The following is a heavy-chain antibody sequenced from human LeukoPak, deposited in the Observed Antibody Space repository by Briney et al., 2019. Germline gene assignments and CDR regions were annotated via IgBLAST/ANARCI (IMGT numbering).Heavy chain of an antibody. CDR2: IYYSGST. J-gene: IGHJ4*02. Sequence: SETLSLTCTVSGGSISSYYWSWIRQTPGKGLEWIGYIYYSGSTNYNPSLKSRVTISVDTSKNQFSLKLSSVTAADTAVYYCARDKGHFDVDYWGQGTLVTVSS. D-gene: IGHD3-9*01. CDR3: ARDKGHFDVDY. CDR1: GGSISSYY. V-gene: IGHV4-59*12.